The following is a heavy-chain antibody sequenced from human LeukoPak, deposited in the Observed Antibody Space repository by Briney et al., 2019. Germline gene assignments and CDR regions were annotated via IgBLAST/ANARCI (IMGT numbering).Heavy chain of an antibody. CDR3: ARRKTTAFFGNAFDI. CDR2: IYYSGST. V-gene: IGHV4-39*01. D-gene: IGHD3-3*01. CDR1: GGSISSSSYY. Sequence: NSSETLSLTCTVSGGSISSSSYYWGWIRQPPGKGLEWIGSIYYSGSTYYNPSLKSRVTISVDTSKNQFSLKLSSVTAADTAVYYCARRKTTAFFGNAFDIWGQGTMVTVSS. J-gene: IGHJ3*02.